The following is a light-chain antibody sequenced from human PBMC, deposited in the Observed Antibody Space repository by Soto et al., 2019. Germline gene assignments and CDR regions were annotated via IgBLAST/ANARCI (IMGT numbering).Light chain of an antibody. Sequence: QSVLTQPPSVSGAPGQTVTISCTGSSSKIGARYDVNRYQQLPGTVPKLLIYGNANRPSGVPDRFSGSKSGTSASLTITGLQAEDEADYYCQSYDSSLSGSGVFGGGTKLTVL. CDR1: SSKIGARYD. J-gene: IGLJ3*02. CDR3: QSYDSSLSGSGV. CDR2: GNA. V-gene: IGLV1-40*01.